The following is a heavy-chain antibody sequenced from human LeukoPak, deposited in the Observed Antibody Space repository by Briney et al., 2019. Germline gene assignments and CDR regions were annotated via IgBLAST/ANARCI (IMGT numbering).Heavy chain of an antibody. CDR3: AKDSGWFRFDY. Sequence: GGSLRLSCAASGFTFSSYAMSWVRQAPGKGLAWVSAISGSGASTYYADFVKGRFIISKDHSKNTLYLQMNSLRAEDTAVYYCAKDSGWFRFDYWGQGTLVTVSS. CDR1: GFTFSSYA. V-gene: IGHV3-23*01. D-gene: IGHD6-13*01. CDR2: ISGSGAST. J-gene: IGHJ4*02.